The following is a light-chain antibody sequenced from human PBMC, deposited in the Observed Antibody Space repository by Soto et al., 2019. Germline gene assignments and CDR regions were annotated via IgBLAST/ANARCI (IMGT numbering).Light chain of an antibody. CDR3: QRYGTSDFT. J-gene: IGKJ3*01. CDR1: QSVSSSY. CDR2: GSS. V-gene: IGKV3-20*01. Sequence: ELLLTQSPGTLSLSPGDRATLSCRASQSVSSSYLAWYQQKPGQAPRLLIYGSSYRATGIPDRFSGSGSRTDFTLTISRLEPEDFAVYYCQRYGTSDFTFGPGTKVDIK.